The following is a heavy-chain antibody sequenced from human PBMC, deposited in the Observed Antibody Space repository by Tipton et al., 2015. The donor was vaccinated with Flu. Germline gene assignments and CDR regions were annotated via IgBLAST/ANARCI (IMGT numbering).Heavy chain of an antibody. D-gene: IGHD3-22*01. CDR3: ARDREDYGSSDYYSGFDY. V-gene: IGHV1-18*04. CDR1: GYTFNNYG. J-gene: IGHJ4*02. CDR2: VSAYNGNT. Sequence: QLVQSGAEAKKPGASVRVSCKTTGYTFNNYGINWVRQAPGQGLEWMGWVSAYNGNTNYAQIVQGRVTLTTDTSTRTAYMELRSLRSDDTAVYYCARDREDYGSSDYYSGFDYWGQGTLVTVSS.